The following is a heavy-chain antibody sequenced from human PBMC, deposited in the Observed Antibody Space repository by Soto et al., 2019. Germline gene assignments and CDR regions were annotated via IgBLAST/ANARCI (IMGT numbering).Heavy chain of an antibody. CDR2: IYYSGST. CDR3: ARAALNYDFWSGYPYSVYYYYGMDV. V-gene: IGHV4-31*03. CDR1: GGSISSGGYY. Sequence: SETLSLTCTVSGGSISSGGYYWSWIRQHPGKGLEWIGYIYYSGSTYYNPSLKSRVTISVDTSKNQFSLKLSFVTAADTAVYYCARAALNYDFWSGYPYSVYYYYGMDVWGQGTTVTVSS. D-gene: IGHD3-3*01. J-gene: IGHJ6*02.